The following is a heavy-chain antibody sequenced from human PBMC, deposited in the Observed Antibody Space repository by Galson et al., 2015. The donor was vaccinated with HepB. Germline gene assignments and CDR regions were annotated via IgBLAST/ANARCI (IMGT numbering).Heavy chain of an antibody. Sequence: LRLSCAASGFRFSTYGMHWVRQAPGKGLEWVAVISSDGRNKDYADSVKGRFTISRDNSKNTLYLQMSGLRPEDTAVYYCAKDQREQRDYGGDWYPFAPWFDPWGQGALVTVSS. CDR2: ISSDGRNK. J-gene: IGHJ5*02. D-gene: IGHD4-23*01. V-gene: IGHV3-30*18. CDR3: AKDQREQRDYGGDWYPFAPWFDP. CDR1: GFRFSTYG.